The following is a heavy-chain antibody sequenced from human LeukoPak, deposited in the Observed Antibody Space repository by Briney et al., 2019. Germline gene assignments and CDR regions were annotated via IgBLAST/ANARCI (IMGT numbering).Heavy chain of an antibody. CDR3: ARTFDY. CDR2: IYYSGST. CDR1: GGSISSYY. Sequence: KPSETLSLTCTVSGGSISSYYWSWLRQPPGKGLEWIGYIYYSGSTNYNPSLKSRVTISVDTSKNQFSLKLSSVTAADTAVYYCARTFDYWGQGTLVTVSS. V-gene: IGHV4-59*01. J-gene: IGHJ4*02.